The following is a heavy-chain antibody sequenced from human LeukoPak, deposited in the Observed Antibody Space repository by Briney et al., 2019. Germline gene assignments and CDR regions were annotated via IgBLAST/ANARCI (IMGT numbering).Heavy chain of an antibody. CDR3: TRSHYGSGSGYYYYMDV. D-gene: IGHD3-10*01. J-gene: IGHJ6*03. V-gene: IGHV3-73*01. CDR2: IRSKANSYAT. Sequence: GGSLRLSCAASGFTCSGSAMHWVRQASGKGLEWVGRIRSKANSYATAYAASVKGRFTISRDDSKNTAYLQMNSLKTEDTAVYYCTRSHYGSGSGYYYYMDVWGKGTTVTVSS. CDR1: GFTCSGSA.